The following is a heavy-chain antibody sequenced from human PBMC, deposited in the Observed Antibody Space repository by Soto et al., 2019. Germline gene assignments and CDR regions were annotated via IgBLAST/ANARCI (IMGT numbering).Heavy chain of an antibody. CDR2: ISSSSGTI. CDR3: ARGTYRSKTDFDY. CDR1: GFTFSDYY. J-gene: IGHJ4*02. Sequence: QVQLVESGGGLVKPGGSLRLSCAASGFTFSDYYMTWIRQAPGSGLEWVSYISSSSGTISYANSVKGRFTISRENAQSSLYLQMTSLRAEDTAVYYCARGTYRSKTDFDYWGQGTLVTVSS. D-gene: IGHD6-13*01. V-gene: IGHV3-11*01.